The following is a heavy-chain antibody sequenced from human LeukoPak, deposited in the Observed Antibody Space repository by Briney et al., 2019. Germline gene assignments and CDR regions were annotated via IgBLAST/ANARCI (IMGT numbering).Heavy chain of an antibody. CDR1: GYIFTTYW. V-gene: IGHV5-51*01. Sequence: GESLKISCKGSGYIFTTYWIGWVRQTPGKGLEWVGIIFPGDSDTRYGPSFQGQVTVSVDKSISTAYLQWNSLKASDSAVYYCAGAAVGTQSPMVGDWFDPWGQGTLVTVSS. CDR2: IFPGDSDT. CDR3: AGAAVGTQSPMVGDWFDP. J-gene: IGHJ5*02. D-gene: IGHD6-13*01.